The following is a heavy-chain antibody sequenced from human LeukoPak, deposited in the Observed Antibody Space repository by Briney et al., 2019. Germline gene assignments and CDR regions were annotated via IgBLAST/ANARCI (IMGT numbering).Heavy chain of an antibody. V-gene: IGHV3-48*01. J-gene: IGHJ6*02. D-gene: IGHD1-1*01. CDR1: GFTFSSYS. Sequence: GGSLRLSCAASGFTFSSYSMNWVRQAPGKGLEWVSYISSSSSTIYYADSVKGRFTISRDNAKNSLYLQMNSLRAEDTAVYYCARDTNWNQPLNYYYGMDVWGQGTTVTVSS. CDR3: ARDTNWNQPLNYYYGMDV. CDR2: ISSSSSTI.